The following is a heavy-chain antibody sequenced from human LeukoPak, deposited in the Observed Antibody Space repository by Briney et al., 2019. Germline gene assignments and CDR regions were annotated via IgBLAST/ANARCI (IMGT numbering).Heavy chain of an antibody. V-gene: IGHV1-2*02. Sequence: ASVKVSCKASGYTFTGYYMHWVRQAPGQGLEWMGWINPNSGGTNYAQKFQGRDTMTRDTSISTAYMELSRLRSDDTAVYYCARVVPAAPWFDPWGQGTLVTVSS. D-gene: IGHD2-2*01. J-gene: IGHJ5*02. CDR2: INPNSGGT. CDR3: ARVVPAAPWFDP. CDR1: GYTFTGYY.